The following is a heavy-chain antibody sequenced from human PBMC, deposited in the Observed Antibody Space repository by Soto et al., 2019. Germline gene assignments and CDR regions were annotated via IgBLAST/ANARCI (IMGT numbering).Heavy chain of an antibody. CDR2: ISSDSKTI. CDR1: GFSFNTYS. D-gene: IGHD2-15*01. Sequence: EVQLVESGGGLLRPGGSLRLSCTASGFSFNTYSMNWVRQAPGKGLEWISYISSDSKTIDYSDSVKGRFTISRDNARNSLYLQMKSLRAEDTAVYYCARDRFGRFQRSGGACYDFWGQGTRVTVSS. J-gene: IGHJ4*02. CDR3: ARDRFGRFQRSGGACYDF. V-gene: IGHV3-48*01.